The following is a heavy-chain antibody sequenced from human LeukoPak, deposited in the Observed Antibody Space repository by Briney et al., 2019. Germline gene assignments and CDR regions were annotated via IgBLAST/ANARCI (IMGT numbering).Heavy chain of an antibody. Sequence: ASVKVSCKASGYTFTSYGISWERQATGQGLEWMGWISAYNGNTNYAQKLQGRVTMTTDTSTSTVYMELRSLRSDDTAVYYCAREFTVRGVGYFDYWGQGTLVTVSS. CDR1: GYTFTSYG. CDR2: ISAYNGNT. J-gene: IGHJ4*02. D-gene: IGHD3-10*01. V-gene: IGHV1-18*01. CDR3: AREFTVRGVGYFDY.